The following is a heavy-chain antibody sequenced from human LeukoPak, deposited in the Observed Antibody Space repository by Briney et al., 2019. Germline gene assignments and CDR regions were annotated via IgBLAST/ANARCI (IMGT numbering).Heavy chain of an antibody. CDR1: GFTFSNAW. Sequence: PGGSLRLSCAASGFTFSNAWMSWVRQAPGKGLEWVGRIKSKTDGGTTDYAAPVKGRFTISRDDSKNTLYLQMNSLKTEDTAVYYCTTDLIVVVAAATSYWGQGTLVTVSS. D-gene: IGHD2-15*01. CDR2: IKSKTDGGTT. V-gene: IGHV3-15*01. CDR3: TTDLIVVVAAATSY. J-gene: IGHJ4*02.